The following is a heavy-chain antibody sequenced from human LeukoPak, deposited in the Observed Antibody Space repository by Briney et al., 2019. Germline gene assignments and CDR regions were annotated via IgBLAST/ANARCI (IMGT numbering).Heavy chain of an antibody. J-gene: IGHJ4*02. D-gene: IGHD6-13*01. CDR3: ASRLGSSWGGFDY. CDR1: GFTVSSNY. Sequence: GGSLRLSCAASGFTVSSNYMNWVRQAPGKGLEWVSVINSGGNKYYADSVKGRFTISRDNSKNTLYLKMNSLRAEDTGVYYCASRLGSSWGGFDYWGQGTLVTVSS. CDR2: INSGGNK. V-gene: IGHV3-66*02.